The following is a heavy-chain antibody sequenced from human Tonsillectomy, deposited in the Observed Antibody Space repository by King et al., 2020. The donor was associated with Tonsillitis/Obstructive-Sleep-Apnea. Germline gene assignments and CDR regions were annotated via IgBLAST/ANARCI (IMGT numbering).Heavy chain of an antibody. CDR2: ISGSAGST. CDR1: GFTFSSYA. J-gene: IGHJ4*02. D-gene: IGHD1-20*01. CDR3: AKSSMDNWSDGLDY. V-gene: IGHV3-23*04. Sequence: VQLVESGGGLVQPGGSLRLSCAASGFTFSSYAMSWVRRAPGKGLEWVSAISGSAGSTHYAAPVKGRFTMSRDNSKNMLYLQMNSLRAEDTAVYYCAKSSMDNWSDGLDYWGQGTLVTVSS.